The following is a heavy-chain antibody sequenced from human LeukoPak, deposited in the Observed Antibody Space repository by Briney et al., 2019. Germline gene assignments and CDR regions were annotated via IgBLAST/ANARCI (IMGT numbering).Heavy chain of an antibody. J-gene: IGHJ4*02. D-gene: IGHD2-21*01. CDR1: GFTFSRDW. Sequence: GGSLRLSCADSGFTFSRDWMSWVGEAPGKGVERVANIKQDGSEKHYVESVKGGFTISRDNAKNSLYRQMNSLREEDTAVYYCARVSDCGGDCSPGLFDYWGQGTLVTVSS. CDR3: ARVSDCGGDCSPGLFDY. V-gene: IGHV3-7*01. CDR2: IKQDGSEK.